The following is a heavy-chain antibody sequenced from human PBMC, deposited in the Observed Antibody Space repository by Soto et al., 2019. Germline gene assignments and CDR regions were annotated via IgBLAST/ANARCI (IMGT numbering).Heavy chain of an antibody. V-gene: IGHV1-69*13. J-gene: IGHJ6*02. CDR3: ARDKWIRRALYYYYYGMDV. D-gene: IGHD5-18*01. CDR2: IIPIFGTA. CDR1: GGTFSSYA. Sequence: ASVKVSCKASGGTFSSYAMSWVRQAPGQGLEWMGGIIPIFGTANYAQKFQGRVTITADESTSTAYMELSSLRSEDTAVYYCARDKWIRRALYYYYYGMDVWGQGPTVTV.